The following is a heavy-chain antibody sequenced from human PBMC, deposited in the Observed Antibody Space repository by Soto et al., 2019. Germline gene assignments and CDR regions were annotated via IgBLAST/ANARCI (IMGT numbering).Heavy chain of an antibody. CDR1: GFNFGAYA. D-gene: IGHD6-19*01. CDR3: AKDRSENFWVYYYAMDV. CDR2: ISGSSSGT. J-gene: IGHJ6*02. Sequence: PGGSLRLSCEASGFNFGAYAMSWVRQAPGKGLEWVSGISGSSSGTYYTDSVKGRFTISRDNSKNTVYLQMNSLRGEDTAVYYCAKDRSENFWVYYYAMDVWGQGTAV. V-gene: IGHV3-23*01.